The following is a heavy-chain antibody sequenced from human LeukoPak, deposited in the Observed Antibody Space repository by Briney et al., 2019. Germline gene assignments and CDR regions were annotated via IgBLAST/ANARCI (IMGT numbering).Heavy chain of an antibody. CDR3: ARVYSSGWWGYFH. CDR1: GYTFTSYG. V-gene: IGHV1-18*01. CDR2: MSAYNGKT. J-gene: IGHJ4*02. D-gene: IGHD6-19*01. Sequence: ASVKVSCKASGYTFTSYGISWVRQAPGQGLEWMGWMSAYNGKTNYAHSLQGRVTVTADTSTSTAYMELRSLRSDDTAVYYCARVYSSGWWGYFHWGQGTLVTVSS.